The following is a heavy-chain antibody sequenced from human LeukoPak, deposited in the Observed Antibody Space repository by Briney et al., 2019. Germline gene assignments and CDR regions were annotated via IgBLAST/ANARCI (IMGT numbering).Heavy chain of an antibody. D-gene: IGHD2-15*01. V-gene: IGHV3-23*01. J-gene: IGHJ6*02. CDR2: ISGSRGST. CDR3: AKDLCAFHRSGGSWGYYGMDV. Sequence: GGSLRLSCAASGFTFSSYAMSWVRQAPGKGLEWVSAISGSRGSTYYADSVKGRYTISRDNSKNTLYLQMNGLRAEDTAVYTCAKDLCAFHRSGGSWGYYGMDVWGPGTTVTVSS. CDR1: GFTFSSYA.